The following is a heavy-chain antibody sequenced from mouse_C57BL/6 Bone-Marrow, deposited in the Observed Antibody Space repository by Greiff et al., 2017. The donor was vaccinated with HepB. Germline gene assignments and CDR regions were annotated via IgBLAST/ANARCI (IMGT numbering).Heavy chain of an antibody. CDR2: IYPRSGNT. D-gene: IGHD1-1*01. Sequence: QVQLQQSGAELARPGASVKLSCKASGYTFTSYGISWVKQSTGQGLEWIGEIYPRSGNTYYNEKFKGKATLTADKSSSTAYMELRSLTSEDSAVYFCARCYYCSFYYYAMDYWGQGTSVTVSS. CDR3: ARCYYCSFYYYAMDY. V-gene: IGHV1-81*01. J-gene: IGHJ4*01. CDR1: GYTFTSYG.